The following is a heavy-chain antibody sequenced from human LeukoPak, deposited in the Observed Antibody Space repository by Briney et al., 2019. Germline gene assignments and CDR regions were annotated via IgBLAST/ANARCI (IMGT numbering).Heavy chain of an antibody. D-gene: IGHD3-10*01. CDR2: INPNSGGT. Sequence: GASVKVSCKASGYTFTGYYMHWVRQAPGQGLEWMGWINPNSGGTNYAQKFQGGVTMTRDTSISTAYMELSRLRSDDTAVYYCARVSVWFGELFGFWGQGTLVTVSS. V-gene: IGHV1-2*02. CDR1: GYTFTGYY. J-gene: IGHJ4*02. CDR3: ARVSVWFGELFGF.